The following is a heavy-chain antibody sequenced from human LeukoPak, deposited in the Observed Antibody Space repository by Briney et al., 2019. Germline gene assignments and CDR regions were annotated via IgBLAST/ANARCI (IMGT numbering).Heavy chain of an antibody. CDR2: IIPILGIA. CDR1: GYTFTAYY. J-gene: IGHJ4*02. D-gene: IGHD3-22*01. Sequence: SVKVSCKASGYTFTAYYMHWVRQAPGQGLEWMGRIIPILGIANYAQKFQGRVTITADKSTSTAYMELSSLRSEDTAVYYCAVHYYDSSGYLDYWGQGTLVTVSS. V-gene: IGHV1-69*02. CDR3: AVHYYDSSGYLDY.